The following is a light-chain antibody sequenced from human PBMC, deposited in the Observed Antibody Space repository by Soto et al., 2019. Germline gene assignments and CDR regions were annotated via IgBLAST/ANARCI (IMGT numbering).Light chain of an antibody. CDR1: SSDVGGYNY. V-gene: IGLV2-11*01. J-gene: IGLJ1*01. CDR2: DVS. CDR3: CSYAGIYTHSF. Sequence: QSALTQPRSVSGSPGQSVTISCTGTSSDVGGYNYVSWYQQHPGKAPKLMIYDVSKRPSGVPDRFTGSKSGNTASLTISGLQAEYEAGYYCCSYAGIYTHSFFGAGTKLTVL.